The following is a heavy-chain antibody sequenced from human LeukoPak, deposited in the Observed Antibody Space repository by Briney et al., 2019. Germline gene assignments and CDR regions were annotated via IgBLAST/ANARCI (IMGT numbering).Heavy chain of an antibody. CDR3: ASEIFGVVIRTGY. J-gene: IGHJ4*02. Sequence: GGSLRLSCAASGFTFSSYWMSWVRQAPGKGLEWVANIKQDGSEKYYVDSVEGRFTISRDNAKNSLYLQMNSLRAEDTAVYYCASEIFGVVIRTGYWGQGTLVTVSS. D-gene: IGHD3-3*01. CDR2: IKQDGSEK. CDR1: GFTFSSYW. V-gene: IGHV3-7*01.